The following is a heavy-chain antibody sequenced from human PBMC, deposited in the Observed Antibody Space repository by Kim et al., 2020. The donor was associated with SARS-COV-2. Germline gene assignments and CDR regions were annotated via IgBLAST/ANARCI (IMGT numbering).Heavy chain of an antibody. J-gene: IGHJ6*02. V-gene: IGHV4-34*01. CDR1: GGSFSGYY. D-gene: IGHD5-12*01. CDR2: INHSGST. Sequence: SETLSLTCAVYGGSFSGYYWSWIRQPPGKRLEWIGEINHSGSTNYNPSLKSRVTISVDTSKNQFSLKLSSVTAADTAVYYCSRVGRRWLQLPRNYYYGMDFSGQGTTVTVSS. CDR3: SRVGRRWLQLPRNYYYGMDF.